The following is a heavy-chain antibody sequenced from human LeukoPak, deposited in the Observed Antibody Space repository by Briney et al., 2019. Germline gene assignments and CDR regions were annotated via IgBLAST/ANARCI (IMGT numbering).Heavy chain of an antibody. CDR2: INPNSGGT. Sequence: ASVKVSCKASGYTFTGYYMHWVRQAPGQGLEWMGWINPNSGGTNYAQKFQGRVTMTRDTSISTAYMELSRLRSDDTAVYYCARDRELAARIYYGFFDYWGQGTLVTVSS. CDR1: GYTFTGYY. D-gene: IGHD1-26*01. J-gene: IGHJ4*02. V-gene: IGHV1-2*02. CDR3: ARDRELAARIYYGFFDY.